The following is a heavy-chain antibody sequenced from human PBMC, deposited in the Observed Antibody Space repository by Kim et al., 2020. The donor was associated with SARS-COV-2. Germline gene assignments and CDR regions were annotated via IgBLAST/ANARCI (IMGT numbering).Heavy chain of an antibody. Sequence: KFQGRVTITADESTSTAYMELSSLRSEDTAVYYCARDIHDYGDYVDAFDIWGQGTMVTVSS. J-gene: IGHJ3*02. V-gene: IGHV1-69*01. CDR3: ARDIHDYGDYVDAFDI. D-gene: IGHD4-17*01.